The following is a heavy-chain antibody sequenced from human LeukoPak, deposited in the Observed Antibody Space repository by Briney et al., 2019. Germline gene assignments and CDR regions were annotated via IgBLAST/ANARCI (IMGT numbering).Heavy chain of an antibody. V-gene: IGHV3-15*04. D-gene: IGHD5-12*01. CDR2: TVSEIDGGTT. CDR1: GFTFNYAW. J-gene: IGHJ3*01. Sequence: GGSLRLSCAASGFTFNYAWMSWVRQVPGKGLEWVGQTVSEIDGGTTDYAAPVKGRFTISRDDSQDSLYLQMNDLKTEDTAVYHCTRGYSGSNIYAFDVWGQGTMVTVSS. CDR3: TRGYSGSNIYAFDV.